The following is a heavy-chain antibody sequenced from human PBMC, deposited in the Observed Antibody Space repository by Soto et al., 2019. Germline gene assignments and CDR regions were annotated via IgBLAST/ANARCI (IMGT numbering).Heavy chain of an antibody. CDR3: ARGGVSGDWFDP. CDR2: IYHSGST. J-gene: IGHJ5*02. Sequence: SETLSLTCAVSGGSISSGGYSWSWIRQPPGKGLEWIGYIYHSGSTYYNPSLKSRVTISVDRSKNQFSLKLSSVTAADTAVYYCARGGVSGDWFDPRGQGTLVTVSS. D-gene: IGHD1-1*01. V-gene: IGHV4-30-2*01. CDR1: GGSISSGGYS.